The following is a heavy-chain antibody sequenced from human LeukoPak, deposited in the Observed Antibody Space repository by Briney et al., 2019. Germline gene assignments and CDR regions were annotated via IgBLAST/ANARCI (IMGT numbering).Heavy chain of an antibody. D-gene: IGHD3-16*01. V-gene: IGHV3-21*01. CDR1: GVTFSSYS. CDR3: IRDLFDDYSLDY. Sequence: PGGSLRLSCAASGVTFSSYSMNCVRQAPGKGLEWVSSINSDSSLMFYAESVKGRFTISRDNARNSLYLQMNSLRAEDTAVYYCIRDLFDDYSLDYWGQGALVTVSS. J-gene: IGHJ4*02. CDR2: INSDSSLM.